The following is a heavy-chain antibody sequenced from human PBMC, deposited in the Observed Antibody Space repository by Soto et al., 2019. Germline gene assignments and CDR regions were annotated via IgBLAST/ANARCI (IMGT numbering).Heavy chain of an antibody. V-gene: IGHV3-48*01. CDR2: ISSSSSTI. D-gene: IGHD3-10*01. Sequence: EVQLVESGGGLVQPGGSLRLSCAASGFTFSSYSMNWVRQAPGKGLEWVSYISSSSSTIYYADSVKGRFTISRDNAKNSLYLQMNSLRAEDTAVYYCARDYYGSGSYYVPWFDPWGQGTLVTVSS. CDR1: GFTFSSYS. J-gene: IGHJ5*02. CDR3: ARDYYGSGSYYVPWFDP.